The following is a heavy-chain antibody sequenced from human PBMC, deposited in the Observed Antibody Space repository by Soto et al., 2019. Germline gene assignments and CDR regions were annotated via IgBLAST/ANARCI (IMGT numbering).Heavy chain of an antibody. Sequence: GGSLRLSCAASGFTFSDHYMDWVRQAPGKGLEWVGRTRNKANSYTTEYAASVKGRFTISRDDSKNSLYLQMNSLKTEDTAVYYCARAGRVGPDYGDSWGFDYWGQGTLVTVSS. CDR1: GFTFSDHY. V-gene: IGHV3-72*01. CDR3: ARAGRVGPDYGDSWGFDY. CDR2: TRNKANSYTT. D-gene: IGHD4-17*01. J-gene: IGHJ4*02.